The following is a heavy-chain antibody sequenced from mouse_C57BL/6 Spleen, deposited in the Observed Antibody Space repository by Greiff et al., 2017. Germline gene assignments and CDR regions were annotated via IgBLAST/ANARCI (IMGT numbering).Heavy chain of an antibody. Sequence: QVQLQQSGAELVKPGASVKISCKASGYAFSSYWMNWVKQRPGKGLEWIGQIYPGDGDTNYNGKFKGKATLTADKSSSTAYMQLSSLTSEDSAVYFCARHGYLYYFDYGGQGTTLTVSS. CDR2: IYPGDGDT. J-gene: IGHJ2*01. CDR3: ARHGYLYYFDY. CDR1: GYAFSSYW. V-gene: IGHV1-80*01. D-gene: IGHD1-1*01.